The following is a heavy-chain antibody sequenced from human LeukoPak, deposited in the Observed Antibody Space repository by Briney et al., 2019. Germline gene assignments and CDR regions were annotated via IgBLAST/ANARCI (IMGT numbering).Heavy chain of an antibody. Sequence: ASVKVSCKASGYTFSGYYLHWVRQAPGQGLEWMGWIDPNSGGTNYAQNFQGRVTMTRDTSISTAYMELSRLRSDDTAVYYCAREEGNYGSGLDWGQGTLVTVSS. CDR3: AREEGNYGSGLD. J-gene: IGHJ4*02. CDR2: IDPNSGGT. D-gene: IGHD3-10*01. CDR1: GYTFSGYY. V-gene: IGHV1-2*02.